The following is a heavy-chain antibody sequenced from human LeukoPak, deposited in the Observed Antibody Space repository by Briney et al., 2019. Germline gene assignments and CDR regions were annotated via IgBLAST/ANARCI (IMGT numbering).Heavy chain of an antibody. CDR3: ARGGFFGYYTLGYDY. J-gene: IGHJ4*02. Sequence: SETLSLPCAVSGDSLSSHYWTWIRQSPGTGLEWIGYISHIGRTNYNPSLKSRVTISIDTSKNQFSLKLRSVTAADTAVYYCARGGFFGYYTLGYDYWGQGTLVTVSS. CDR2: ISHIGRT. V-gene: IGHV4-59*11. D-gene: IGHD3-3*01. CDR1: GDSLSSHY.